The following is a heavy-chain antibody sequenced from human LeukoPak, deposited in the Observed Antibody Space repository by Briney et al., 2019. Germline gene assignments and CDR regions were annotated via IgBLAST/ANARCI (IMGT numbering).Heavy chain of an antibody. Sequence: ASVKASCKASGYTFTSNYIHWVRQAPGQGLEWMGTIYPRDGSTSYAQKFQGRVTVTRDTSTSTVHMELSGLRSEDTAVYYCARDQEGFDYWGQGTLVTVSS. J-gene: IGHJ4*02. V-gene: IGHV1-46*01. CDR3: ARDQEGFDY. CDR2: IYPRDGST. CDR1: GYTFTSNY.